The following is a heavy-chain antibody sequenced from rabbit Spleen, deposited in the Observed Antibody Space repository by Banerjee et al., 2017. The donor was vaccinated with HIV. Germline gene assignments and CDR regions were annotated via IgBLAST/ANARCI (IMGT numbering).Heavy chain of an antibody. D-gene: IGHD8-1*01. CDR1: GFSFSSRYY. Sequence: QSLEESGGDLVKPGASLTLTCTASGFSFSSRYYMCWVRQAPGKGLEWIGCVGSGATGNTYYASWAKGRFTISKTSSTTLTLQMTSLTVADTATYFCARDAGTSFSTYGMDLWGPGTLVTVS. V-gene: IGHV1S40*01. CDR3: ARDAGTSFSTYGMDL. J-gene: IGHJ6*01. CDR2: VGSGATGNT.